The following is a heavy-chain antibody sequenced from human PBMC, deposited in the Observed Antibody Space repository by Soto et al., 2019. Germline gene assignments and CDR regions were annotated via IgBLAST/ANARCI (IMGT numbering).Heavy chain of an antibody. CDR3: AIPSGYSSSWDAFDI. CDR2: INAGNGNT. J-gene: IGHJ3*02. CDR1: GYTFTSYA. Sequence: ASVKVSCKASGYTFTSYAMHWVRQAPGQRLEWMGWINAGNGNTKYSQKFQGRVTITRDTSASTAYMELSSLRSEDTAVYYCAIPSGYSSSWDAFDIWGQGTMVTVSS. D-gene: IGHD6-13*01. V-gene: IGHV1-3*01.